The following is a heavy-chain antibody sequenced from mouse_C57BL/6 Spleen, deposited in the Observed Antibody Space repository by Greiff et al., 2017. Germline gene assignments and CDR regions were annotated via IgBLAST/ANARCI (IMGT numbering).Heavy chain of an antibody. V-gene: IGHV1-81*01. D-gene: IGHD2-5*01. CDR2: IYPRSGNT. Sequence: QVQLQQSGAELARPGASVKLSCKASGYTFTSYGISWVKQSTGQGLEWIGEIYPRSGNTYYNEKFKGKATLTADKSSSTAYMGLRSLTSEDSAVYFCARSSNPGAMDDWGKGTSVTVSS. J-gene: IGHJ4*01. CDR3: ARSSNPGAMDD. CDR1: GYTFTSYG.